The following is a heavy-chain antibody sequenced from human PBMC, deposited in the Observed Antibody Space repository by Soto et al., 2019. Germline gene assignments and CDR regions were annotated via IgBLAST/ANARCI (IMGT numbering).Heavy chain of an antibody. CDR1: GGSISSGGYS. V-gene: IGHV4-30-2*01. CDR3: AGGPGVARNY. CDR2: IYHSGST. Sequence: QLQLQESGSGLVKPSQTLSLTCAVSGGSISSGGYSWSWIRQPPGKGLEWIGYIYHSGSTSYTPSLKSRVSISVDRSTNQFSRKPSSVTAADTAVSYGAGGPGVARNYWGQGTLVTVSS. J-gene: IGHJ4*02. D-gene: IGHD5-12*01.